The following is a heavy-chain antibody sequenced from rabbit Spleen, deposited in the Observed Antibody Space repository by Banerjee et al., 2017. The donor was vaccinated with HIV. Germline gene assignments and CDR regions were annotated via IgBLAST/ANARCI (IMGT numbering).Heavy chain of an antibody. Sequence: QSLEESGGDLVKPGASLTLTCTASGFSFSSSHWICWVRQAPGKGPEWIACIYMNSDSTWYASWAKGRFTISKTSSTTVTLQMTSLTAADTATYFCARDPHVISGGSDIFNLWGPGTLVTVS. CDR1: GFSFSSSHW. CDR3: ARDPHVISGGSDIFNL. V-gene: IGHV1S40*01. J-gene: IGHJ4*01. CDR2: IYMNSDST. D-gene: IGHD1-1*01.